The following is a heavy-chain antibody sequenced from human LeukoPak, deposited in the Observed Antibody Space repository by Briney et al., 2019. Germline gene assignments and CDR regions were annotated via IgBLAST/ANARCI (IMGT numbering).Heavy chain of an antibody. CDR3: ARVKEGAAMVDY. Sequence: PAETLSLTCAVYGGSFSGYYWGWIRQPPGKGLEWIGEINHSGSTNYNPSLKSRVTISVDTSKNQFSLKLSSVTAADTAVYYCARVKEGAAMVDYWGPGTLVTVSS. V-gene: IGHV4-34*01. J-gene: IGHJ4*02. CDR2: INHSGST. CDR1: GGSFSGYY. D-gene: IGHD5-18*01.